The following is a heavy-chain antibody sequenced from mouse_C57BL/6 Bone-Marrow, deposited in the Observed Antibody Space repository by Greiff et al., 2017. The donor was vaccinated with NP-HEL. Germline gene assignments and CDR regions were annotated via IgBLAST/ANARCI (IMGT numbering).Heavy chain of an antibody. CDR1: GFNIKDDY. Sequence: EVQLQQSGAELVRPGASVKLSCTASGFNIKDDYMHWVKQRPEQGLEWIGWIDPENGDTEYASKFQGKATITVDTSSNTAYLQLSSLTSEDTAVYYCTTGDGYYKGSYYAMDYWGQGTSVTVS. V-gene: IGHV14-4*01. CDR3: TTGDGYYKGSYYAMDY. CDR2: IDPENGDT. D-gene: IGHD2-3*01. J-gene: IGHJ4*01.